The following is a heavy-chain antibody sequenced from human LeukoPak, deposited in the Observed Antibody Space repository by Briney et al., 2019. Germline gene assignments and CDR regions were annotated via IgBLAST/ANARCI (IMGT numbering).Heavy chain of an antibody. CDR2: IYTSGST. D-gene: IGHD6-13*01. V-gene: IGHV4-4*07. CDR3: ARHGTQYSSSWYAVGVFDP. Sequence: SETLSLTCTVSGGSISSYYWSWIRQPAGKGLEWIGRIYTSGSTNYNPSLKSRVTMSVDTSKNQFSLKLSSVTAADTAVYYCARHGTQYSSSWYAVGVFDPWGQGTLVTVSS. CDR1: GGSISSYY. J-gene: IGHJ5*02.